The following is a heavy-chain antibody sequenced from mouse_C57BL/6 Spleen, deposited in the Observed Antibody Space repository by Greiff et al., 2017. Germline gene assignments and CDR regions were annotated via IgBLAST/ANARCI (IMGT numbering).Heavy chain of an antibody. CDR2: IDPSDSYT. CDR3: VRRETAQATGLNY. V-gene: IGHV1-50*01. CDR1: GYTFTSYW. J-gene: IGHJ2*01. Sequence: QVQLQQSGAELVKPGASVKLSCKASGYTFTSYWMQWVKQRPGQGLEWIGEIDPSDSYTNYNQKFKGKATLTVDTSSSTAYMQLSSLTSEDSAVYYCVRRETAQATGLNYWGQGTTLTVSS. D-gene: IGHD3-2*02.